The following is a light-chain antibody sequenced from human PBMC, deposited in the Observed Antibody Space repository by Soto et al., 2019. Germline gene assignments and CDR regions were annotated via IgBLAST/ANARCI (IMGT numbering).Light chain of an antibody. CDR2: TAS. Sequence: DIQMTQSPSTLSASVGDRVTITCRASQTISSWLAWYQQKPGKAPKLLIYTASSLKSGVPSRFSGSGSGTASTITISRQQPDDFANYYCQNYNSYSDAFGPGTKVEIK. J-gene: IGKJ1*01. CDR3: QNYNSYSDA. V-gene: IGKV1-5*03. CDR1: QTISSW.